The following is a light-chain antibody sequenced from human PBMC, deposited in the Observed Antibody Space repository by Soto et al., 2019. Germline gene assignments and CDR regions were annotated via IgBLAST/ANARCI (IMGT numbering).Light chain of an antibody. Sequence: DIVLTQSPGTLSLSPGESATLSCRASQSVDSTYITWYQQKPGQAPRLLIYGTSGRATGIPDRFSGSGSGTDFTLTIGRLEPEDSALYFCHQYGGSPPTFGQGTKVDIK. V-gene: IGKV3-20*01. CDR3: HQYGGSPPT. J-gene: IGKJ1*01. CDR2: GTS. CDR1: QSVDSTY.